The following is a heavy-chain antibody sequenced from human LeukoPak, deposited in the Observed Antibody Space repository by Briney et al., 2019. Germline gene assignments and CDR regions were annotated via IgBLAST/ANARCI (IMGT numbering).Heavy chain of an antibody. J-gene: IGHJ4*02. D-gene: IGHD1-1*01. Sequence: GGSLRLSCAVSGFTVSRNYMSWVRQAPGRGLEWVSIIYSAGDTYYADSVKGRFTISRDNSNNTLYLQMNNLRAEDSAVYFCARDRSFGTAWYIWNWGQGTLVAVSS. CDR2: IYSAGDT. V-gene: IGHV3-53*01. CDR3: ARDRSFGTAWYIWN. CDR1: GFTVSRNY.